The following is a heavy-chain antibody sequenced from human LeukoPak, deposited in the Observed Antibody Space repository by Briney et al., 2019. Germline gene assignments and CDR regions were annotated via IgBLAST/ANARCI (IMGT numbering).Heavy chain of an antibody. CDR1: GYSISSGYY. J-gene: IGHJ6*03. D-gene: IGHD2-15*01. CDR3: ASANPYCSGGSCYRPYYSYYSYMDV. V-gene: IGHV4-38-2*02. CDR2: ISLSGST. Sequence: PSETLSLTCTVSGYSISSGYYWGWIRQPPGKGVEGIGCISLSGSTYYNPSLKSRVHISVNTSKNQSSLKLSSVTAADTAVYYCASANPYCSGGSCYRPYYSYYSYMDVWGKGTPVTVSS.